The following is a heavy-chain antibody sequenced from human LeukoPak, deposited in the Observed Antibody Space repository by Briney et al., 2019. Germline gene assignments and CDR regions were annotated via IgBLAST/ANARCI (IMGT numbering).Heavy chain of an antibody. V-gene: IGHV1-2*02. CDR2: INPKSGGT. CDR3: ANLYGSGNYYVY. CDR1: GYTLTGYY. D-gene: IGHD3-10*01. Sequence: ASVKVSCKASGYTLTGYYMHWVRQAPGQGLEWMGWINPKSGGTNYAQKFQGRVTMTRDTSISTAYMELSRLRSDDTAVYYCANLYGSGNYYVYWGQGTPVTVSS. J-gene: IGHJ4*02.